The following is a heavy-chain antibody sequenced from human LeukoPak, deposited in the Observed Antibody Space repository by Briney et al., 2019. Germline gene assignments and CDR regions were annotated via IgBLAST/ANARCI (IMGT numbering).Heavy chain of an antibody. J-gene: IGHJ4*02. Sequence: GGSLRLSCAASGFTFSNAWMSWVRQAPGKGLEWVGRIKSKTDGGTTDCAAPVKGRFTISRDDSKNTLYLQMNSLKTEDTAVYSCTTRMIVVVTLFDYWGQGSLVTVSS. CDR3: TTRMIVVVTLFDY. CDR2: IKSKTDGGTT. V-gene: IGHV3-15*01. CDR1: GFTFSNAW. D-gene: IGHD3-22*01.